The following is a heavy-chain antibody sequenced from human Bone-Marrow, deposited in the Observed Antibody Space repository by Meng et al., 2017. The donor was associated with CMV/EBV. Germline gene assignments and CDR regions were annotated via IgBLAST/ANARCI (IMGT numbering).Heavy chain of an antibody. CDR1: GFTFSNAW. CDR3: AREIPGGTVTMDY. D-gene: IGHD4-11*01. V-gene: IGHV3-15*01. CDR2: IKSKTDGGTT. J-gene: IGHJ4*02. Sequence: GGSLRLSCAASGFTFSNAWMSWVRQAPGKGLEWVGRIKSKTDGGTTDYAAPVKGRFTIPRDDSKNTLYLQMNSLRAEDTAVYYCAREIPGGTVTMDYWGQGTLVTVSS.